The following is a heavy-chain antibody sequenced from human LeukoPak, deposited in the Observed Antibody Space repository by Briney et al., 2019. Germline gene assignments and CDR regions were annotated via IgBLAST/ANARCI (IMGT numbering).Heavy chain of an antibody. J-gene: IGHJ4*02. Sequence: SVKVSCRASGGTFSSYAISWVRQAPGQGLEWMGGIIPIFGTANYAQKFQGRVTITADESTSTAYMELSSLRSEDTAVYYCASSPGIAAAGIHPDWGQGTLVTVSS. D-gene: IGHD6-13*01. CDR1: GGTFSSYA. CDR3: ASSPGIAAAGIHPD. CDR2: IIPIFGTA. V-gene: IGHV1-69*13.